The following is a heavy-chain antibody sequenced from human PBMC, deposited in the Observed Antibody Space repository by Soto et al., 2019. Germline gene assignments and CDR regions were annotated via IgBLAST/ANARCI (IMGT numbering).Heavy chain of an antibody. CDR1: GVTFGNYE. V-gene: IGHV1-8*01. CDR3: AKNADFFPYHMDV. Sequence: QVLLMQSGAEVRKPGASVTVSCEASGVTFGNYEINWVRQAPGQGLEWMGWMNPSSGNTGYAQKFQGRVTMTRITSTNTAYMELRSLTSEDTAVYYCAKNADFFPYHMDVWGEGTTVTVSS. CDR2: MNPSSGNT. J-gene: IGHJ6*03.